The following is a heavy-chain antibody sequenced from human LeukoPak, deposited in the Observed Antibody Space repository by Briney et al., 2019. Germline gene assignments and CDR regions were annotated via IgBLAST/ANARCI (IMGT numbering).Heavy chain of an antibody. CDR2: IYTSGST. J-gene: IGHJ5*02. D-gene: IGHD4-17*01. CDR1: GGSISSYY. Sequence: SETLSLTCTVSGGSISSYYWSWIRQPPGKGLEWIGYIYTSGSTNYNPSLKSRVTISVDTSKNQFSLKLSSVTAADTAVYYCARRSARRSYWFDPWGQGTLVTVSS. V-gene: IGHV4-4*09. CDR3: ARRSARRSYWFDP.